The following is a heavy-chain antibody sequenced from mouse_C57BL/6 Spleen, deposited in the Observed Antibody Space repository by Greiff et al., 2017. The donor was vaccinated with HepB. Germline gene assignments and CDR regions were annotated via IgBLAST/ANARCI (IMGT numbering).Heavy chain of an antibody. J-gene: IGHJ2*01. CDR1: GYTFTSYW. D-gene: IGHD2-3*01. CDR2: IYPSDSET. V-gene: IGHV1-61*01. Sequence: QVQLQQPGAELVRPGSSVKLSCKASGYTFTSYWMDWVKQSPGQGLEWIGNIYPSDSETHYNQKFKDKATLTVDKSSSTAYMQLSSLTSEDSAVYYCACLGSSFYDSFGYWGQGTTLTFSS. CDR3: ACLGSSFYDSFGY.